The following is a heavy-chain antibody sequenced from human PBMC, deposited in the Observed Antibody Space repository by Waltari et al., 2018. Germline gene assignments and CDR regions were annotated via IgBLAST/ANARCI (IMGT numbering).Heavy chain of an antibody. CDR3: ARVNPDDSSGYGGRVDY. CDR1: GYTFTSYA. CDR2: INTNSGNQ. J-gene: IGHJ4*02. V-gene: IGHV7-4-1*02. D-gene: IGHD3-22*01. Sequence: QVQLVQSGSELKKPGASVKVSCKASGYTFTSYAMNWVRQAPGQGLEWMGWINTNSGNQTDAQGCTGRFVFSLDTSVSTAYLQISSLKAEDTAVYYCARVNPDDSSGYGGRVDYWGQGTLVTVSS.